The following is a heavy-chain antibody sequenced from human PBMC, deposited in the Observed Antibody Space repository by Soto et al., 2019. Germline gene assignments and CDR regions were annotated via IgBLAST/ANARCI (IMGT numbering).Heavy chain of an antibody. Sequence: ASVEVSCKASGYTFTSYGISWVRQAPAQGLEWMGWISAYNDNTNYAQKLQGRVTMTTDTSTSTAYMELRSLRSDDTAVYYCARDSPDYGDSPNWFDPWGQGTLVTVSS. CDR2: ISAYNDNT. J-gene: IGHJ5*02. D-gene: IGHD4-17*01. CDR1: GYTFTSYG. V-gene: IGHV1-18*01. CDR3: ARDSPDYGDSPNWFDP.